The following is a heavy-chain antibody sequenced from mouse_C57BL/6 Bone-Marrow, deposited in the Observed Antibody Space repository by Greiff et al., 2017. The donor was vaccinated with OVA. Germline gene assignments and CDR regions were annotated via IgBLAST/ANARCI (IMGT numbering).Heavy chain of an antibody. CDR3: YYGSSLYAMDY. CDR1: GYTFTSYG. D-gene: IGHD1-1*01. J-gene: IGHJ4*01. CDR2: IYPRSGNT. Sequence: VKLMESGAELARPGASVKLSCKASGYTFTSYGISWVKQRTGQGLEWIGEIYPRSGNTYYNEKFKGKATLTADKSSSTAYMELRSLTSEDSAVYFCYYGSSLYAMDYWGQGTSVTVSS. V-gene: IGHV1-81*01.